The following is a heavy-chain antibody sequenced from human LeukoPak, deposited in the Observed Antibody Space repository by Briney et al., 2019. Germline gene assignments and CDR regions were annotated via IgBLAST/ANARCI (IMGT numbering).Heavy chain of an antibody. Sequence: YPSETLSLTCAVYGGSFSGYYWSWIRQPPGKGLEWIGYIYYSGSTNYNPSLKSRVTISVDTSKNQFSLKLSSVTAADTAVYYCARLGSYGPPWSDPYFDYWGQGTLVTVSS. D-gene: IGHD1-26*01. CDR3: ARLGSYGPPWSDPYFDY. CDR2: IYYSGST. V-gene: IGHV4-59*08. J-gene: IGHJ4*02. CDR1: GGSFSGYY.